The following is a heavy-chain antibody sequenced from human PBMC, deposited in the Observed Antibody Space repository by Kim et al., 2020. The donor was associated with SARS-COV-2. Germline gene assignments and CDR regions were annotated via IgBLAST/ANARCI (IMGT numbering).Heavy chain of an antibody. D-gene: IGHD2-15*01. V-gene: IGHV3-30*01. J-gene: IGHJ6*02. CDR3: SGDIWCYYGFDV. Sequence: ADSVRGRFSVSRDNDRKILFLQMDNLKSEDTAVYYCSGDIWCYYGFDVWGQGTTVTVSS.